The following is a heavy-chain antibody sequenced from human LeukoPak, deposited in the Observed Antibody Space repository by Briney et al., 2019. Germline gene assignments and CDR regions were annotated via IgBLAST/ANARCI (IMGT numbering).Heavy chain of an antibody. CDR2: IYYSGST. V-gene: IGHV4-59*01. J-gene: IGHJ4*02. Sequence: SETLSLTCTVSGGSMSTYYWSWIRQPPGEGLEWIGYIYYSGSTNYNPSLKSRVIISVDTSKNQFSLKLSSVTAADTAVYSCAREHSYYDSSGYYYGSGYFDYWGQGTLVTVSS. CDR3: AREHSYYDSSGYYYGSGYFDY. D-gene: IGHD3-22*01. CDR1: GGSMSTYY.